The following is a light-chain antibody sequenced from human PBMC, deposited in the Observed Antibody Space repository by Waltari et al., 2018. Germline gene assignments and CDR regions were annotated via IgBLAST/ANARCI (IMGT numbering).Light chain of an antibody. J-gene: IGKJ1*01. CDR2: GAS. V-gene: IGKV3-20*01. CDR3: QQYGSSPGT. Sequence: EIVLTQSPGTLSLSPGERATLSCRASQSVSSSYLAWYQQKPGQAPRLLIYGASSRATGIPDRLSGSGSGTDFTLTISRLEPEDVAVYYCQQYGSSPGTFGQGTKVEIK. CDR1: QSVSSSY.